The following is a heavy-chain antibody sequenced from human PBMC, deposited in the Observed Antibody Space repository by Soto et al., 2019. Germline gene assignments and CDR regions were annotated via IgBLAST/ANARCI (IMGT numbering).Heavy chain of an antibody. CDR1: GGTFSSYA. CDR3: ARDSSGSPDY. D-gene: IGHD3-22*01. V-gene: IGHV1-8*02. J-gene: IGHJ4*02. Sequence: QVQLVQSGAEVKKPGSSVKVSCKASGGTFSSYAISWVRQAPGQGLEWMGGMNPNSGNTGYAQKFQGRVTMTRNTSISTAYMELSSLRSEDTAVYYCARDSSGSPDYWGQGTLVTVSS. CDR2: MNPNSGNT.